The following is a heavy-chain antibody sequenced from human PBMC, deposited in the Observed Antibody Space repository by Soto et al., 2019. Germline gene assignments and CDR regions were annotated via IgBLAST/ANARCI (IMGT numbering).Heavy chain of an antibody. D-gene: IGHD3-16*02. Sequence: QPQLQESGPGLVKPSETLSLTCTVSSGSISSPNYYWGWIRRPPGRGLEWIGSVDYRGTTYSSPSLNSRDTILVDASTNQFVQEMRSVTAADTAVYYCARGYYYDRWSNRHYYFDNWGQGTLVSVS. V-gene: IGHV4-39*01. CDR2: VDYRGTT. CDR3: ARGYYYDRWSNRHYYFDN. J-gene: IGHJ4*02. CDR1: SGSISSPNYY.